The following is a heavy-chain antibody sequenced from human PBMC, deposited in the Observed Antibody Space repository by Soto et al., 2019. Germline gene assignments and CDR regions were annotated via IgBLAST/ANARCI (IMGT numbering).Heavy chain of an antibody. J-gene: IGHJ4*02. CDR1: DGSMNSDSSY. CDR3: AKGLHLELVYWDY. D-gene: IGHD1-26*01. CDR2: INHSGST. Sequence: SETLSLTCRVSDGSMNSDSSYWGWIRQPPGKGLEWIGVINHSGSTYHNLSLKGRVTMSVDASRNQFSLKLTSMTAADTAVYYCAKGLHLELVYWDYWGQGTLVTVSS. V-gene: IGHV4-39*01.